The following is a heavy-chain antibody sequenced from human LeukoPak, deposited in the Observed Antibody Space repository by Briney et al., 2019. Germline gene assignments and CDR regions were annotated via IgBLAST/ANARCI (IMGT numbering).Heavy chain of an antibody. J-gene: IGHJ2*01. CDR3: ARLHSSSWYFDL. CDR2: MYPGDSDT. V-gene: IGHV5-51*01. CDR1: GYSFTTHW. D-gene: IGHD6-13*01. Sequence: GESLKISCKGSGYSFTTHWIGWVRQMSGKGLEWMGIMYPGDSDTRYSPSFEGQVTMSADKSITTAYLQWNSLGASDTAMYYCARLHSSSWYFDLWGRGTLVTVSS.